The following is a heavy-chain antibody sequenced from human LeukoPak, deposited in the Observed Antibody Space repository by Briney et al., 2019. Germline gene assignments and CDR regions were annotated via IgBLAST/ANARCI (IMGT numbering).Heavy chain of an antibody. V-gene: IGHV3-23*01. Sequence: GGSLRLSCAASGFTFSSHGMNWVRQAPGKGLEWVSGIIPSGHTTYYADSVRGRFTISRDNSRNTLYLQMNSLRAEDTAVYYCAKDLDYYYMDVWGKGTTVTVSS. CDR3: AKDLDYYYMDV. CDR2: IIPSGHTT. CDR1: GFTFSSHG. J-gene: IGHJ6*03.